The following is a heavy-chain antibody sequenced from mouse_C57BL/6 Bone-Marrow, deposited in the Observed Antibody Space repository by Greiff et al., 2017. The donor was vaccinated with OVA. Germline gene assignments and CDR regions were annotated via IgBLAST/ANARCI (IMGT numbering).Heavy chain of an antibody. Sequence: QVQLQQPGAELVKPGASVKMSCKASGYTFTSYWITWVKQRPGQGLEWIGDIYPGSGSTNYNEKFKSKATLTVDTSSSTAYMQLSSLTSEDSAVDYCAAGLDYNWYFDVWGTGTTVTVSS. V-gene: IGHV1-55*01. D-gene: IGHD2-4*01. CDR3: AAGLDYNWYFDV. J-gene: IGHJ1*03. CDR2: IYPGSGST. CDR1: GYTFTSYW.